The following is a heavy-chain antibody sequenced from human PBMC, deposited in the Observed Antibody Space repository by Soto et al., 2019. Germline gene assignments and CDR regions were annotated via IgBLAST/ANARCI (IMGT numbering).Heavy chain of an antibody. CDR2: IYYSGIT. V-gene: IGHV4-39*01. J-gene: IGHJ4*02. CDR1: GVSISNSIYY. CDR3: ARHGSN. Sequence: PSETLSLTWTVSGVSISNSIYYWGWIRRPPGKVLEWIGTIYYSGITYYNPSLKSRVTISVDTSKNQFSLKLTSVTAADTAVYYCARHGSNWGQGTLVTVSS.